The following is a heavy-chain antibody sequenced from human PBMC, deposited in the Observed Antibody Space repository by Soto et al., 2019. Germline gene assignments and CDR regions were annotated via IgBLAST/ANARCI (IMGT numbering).Heavy chain of an antibody. D-gene: IGHD3-16*01. J-gene: IGHJ5*02. V-gene: IGHV1-58*01. CDR2: IVVGSGNT. CDR1: GFTFSHSA. CDR3: AKDHLGTKTNWFDP. Sequence: SVKVSCKASGFTFSHSAVQWVRQASGQSLEWIGWIVVGSGNTNYAQKFQERVTISWDMSTNTAYMELNSLRAEDTAVYYCAKDHLGTKTNWFDPWGQGTLVTVSS.